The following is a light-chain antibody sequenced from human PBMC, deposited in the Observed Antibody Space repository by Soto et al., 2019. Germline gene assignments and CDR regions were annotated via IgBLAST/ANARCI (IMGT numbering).Light chain of an antibody. CDR1: TSDVGGYNY. CDR2: DVT. J-gene: IGLJ2*01. CDR3: SSYTSSSTTVV. Sequence: QSALTQPACVSGSPGQSITISCTVTTSDVGGYNYVSWYQQHPGKAPKLMIYDVTNRPSGVSNRFSGSKSGNTASLTISGLQAEDEADYYCSSYTSSSTTVVFGGGTKLTVL. V-gene: IGLV2-14*01.